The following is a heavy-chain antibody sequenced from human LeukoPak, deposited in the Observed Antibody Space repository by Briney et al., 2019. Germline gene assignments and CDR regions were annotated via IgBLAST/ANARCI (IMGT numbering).Heavy chain of an antibody. V-gene: IGHV1-8*01. Sequence: ASVKVSCKASGYTFTSYDINWVRQATGQGLEWMGWMNPNSGNTGYAQKSQGRVTMTRNTSISTAYMELSSLRSEDTAVYYCARSRGYSYGFIDYWGQGTLVTVSS. CDR2: MNPNSGNT. CDR1: GYTFTSYD. D-gene: IGHD5-18*01. J-gene: IGHJ4*02. CDR3: ARSRGYSYGFIDY.